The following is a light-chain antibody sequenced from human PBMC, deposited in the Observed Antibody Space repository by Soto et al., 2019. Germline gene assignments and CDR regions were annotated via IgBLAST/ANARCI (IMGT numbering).Light chain of an antibody. CDR3: QQYGSSPPT. Sequence: DIVLTQSPGTLSLSPGERATLSCRASQSVSSSSLAWYQQKPGQAPRLLIYGASSRATGIPDRFSGSGSGTDFTLTISRLEPEDFAVYYCQQYGSSPPTFGQGTKVEIK. V-gene: IGKV3-20*01. J-gene: IGKJ1*01. CDR1: QSVSSSS. CDR2: GAS.